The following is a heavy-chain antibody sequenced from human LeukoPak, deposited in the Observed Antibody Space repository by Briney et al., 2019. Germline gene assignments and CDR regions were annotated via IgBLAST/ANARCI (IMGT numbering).Heavy chain of an antibody. Sequence: SETLSLTCTVSGGSISSSSYYWGWIPPPPGKGLEWIGSIYYSGIPYYNPSLKSRLTISVDTSKNQFSLKLSSVTAADTAVYYCARRDGDYFDYWRQGSLVSVCS. D-gene: IGHD4-17*01. J-gene: IGHJ4*02. V-gene: IGHV4-39*01. CDR2: IYYSGIP. CDR1: GGSISSSSYY. CDR3: ARRDGDYFDY.